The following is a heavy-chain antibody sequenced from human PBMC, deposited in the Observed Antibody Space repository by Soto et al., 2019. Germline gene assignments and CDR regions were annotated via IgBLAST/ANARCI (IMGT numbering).Heavy chain of an antibody. D-gene: IGHD2-15*01. J-gene: IGHJ4*02. CDR2: INPSGNV. CDR3: ARVMGVASGGPLDS. Sequence: SETLSLTCAVYGGSFSGYYWSWIRQPPGKGLEWIGEINPSGNVNSNPLLNSRVTISVDKAKNQFSLKMTSVTAADTAVYYCARVMGVASGGPLDSWGQGTQVTVSS. V-gene: IGHV4-34*01. CDR1: GGSFSGYY.